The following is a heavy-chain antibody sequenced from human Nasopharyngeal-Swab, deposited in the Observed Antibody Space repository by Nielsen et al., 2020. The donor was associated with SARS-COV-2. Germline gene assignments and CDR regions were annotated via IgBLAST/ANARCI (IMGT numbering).Heavy chain of an antibody. D-gene: IGHD6-13*01. CDR3: ARDRASSWASEGAFDI. Sequence: SETLSLTCTVSDGSISSSSYYWGWIRQPPGKGLEWIGSINYSGSTYYNPSLKSRVTISVDTSKSQFSLNLNYVTAADTAVYYCARDRASSWASEGAFDIWGQGTMVTVSS. V-gene: IGHV4-39*07. CDR1: DGSISSSSYY. J-gene: IGHJ3*02. CDR2: INYSGST.